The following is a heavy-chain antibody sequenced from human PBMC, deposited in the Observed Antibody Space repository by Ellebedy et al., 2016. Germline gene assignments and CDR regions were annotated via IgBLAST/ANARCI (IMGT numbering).Heavy chain of an antibody. V-gene: IGHV4-39*01. J-gene: IGHJ3*02. Sequence: SETLSLTCTVSGGSISSSSYYWGWIRQPPGKGLEWIGEINHSGSTNYNPSLKSRVTISVDTSKNQFSLKLSSVTAADTAVYYCARLSRTYRAVAGDDAFDIWGQGTMVTVSS. D-gene: IGHD6-19*01. CDR3: ARLSRTYRAVAGDDAFDI. CDR2: INHSGST. CDR1: GGSISSSSYY.